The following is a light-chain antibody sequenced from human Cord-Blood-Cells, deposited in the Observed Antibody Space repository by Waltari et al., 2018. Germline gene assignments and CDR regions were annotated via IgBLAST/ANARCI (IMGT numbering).Light chain of an antibody. V-gene: IGKV4-1*01. CDR3: QQYYSTPFT. J-gene: IGKJ3*01. Sequence: DIVMTQSPDSLAVSLGERATINCKSSQSVLYSSNNKNYLAWYQQKPGQPPKLLIYWASTRESGVPDRCSGSVSGTDFTLTISSLQAEDGAVYYCQQYYSTPFTFGPGTKVDIK. CDR2: WAS. CDR1: QSVLYSSNNKNY.